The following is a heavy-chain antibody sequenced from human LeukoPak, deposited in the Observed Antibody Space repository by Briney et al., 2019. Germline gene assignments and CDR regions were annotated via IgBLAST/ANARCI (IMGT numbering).Heavy chain of an antibody. J-gene: IGHJ6*02. D-gene: IGHD3-9*01. CDR2: ISGSGGST. V-gene: IGHV3-23*01. CDR1: GFTFSRYA. CDR3: ARDGDYDILTGNYRYYYGMDV. Sequence: GGSLRLSCAASGFTFSRYAMSWVRQAPGKGLDWVSAISGSGGSTYYADSVKGRFTISRDNSKNTLYLQMNSVRAEDTAVYYCARDGDYDILTGNYRYYYGMDVWGQGTTVTVSS.